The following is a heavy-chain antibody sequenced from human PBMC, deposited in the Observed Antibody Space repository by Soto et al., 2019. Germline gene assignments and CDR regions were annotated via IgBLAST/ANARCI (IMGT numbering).Heavy chain of an antibody. CDR1: GGSISSGGYY. CDR2: IYYSGST. Sequence: SETLSLTCAVSGGSISSGGYYWSWIRQHPGKGLEWIGYIYYSGSTYNNPSLNSRVTISVDTSKTQFSLKLSSVTAADTAVYYCARAKLRFLEWLTPQGYYFDYSGQGTLVTVSS. CDR3: ARAKLRFLEWLTPQGYYFDY. J-gene: IGHJ4*02. V-gene: IGHV4-31*11. D-gene: IGHD3-3*01.